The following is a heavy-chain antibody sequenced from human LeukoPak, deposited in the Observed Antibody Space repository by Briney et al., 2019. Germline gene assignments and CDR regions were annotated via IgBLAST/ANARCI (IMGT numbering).Heavy chain of an antibody. CDR1: GLTFCSYW. Sequence: AQSLTRMCAASGLTFCSYWMAWVRQAPGKGLEWVANIKKHGSQTKYVDSVKGRFTISREHAKNSVYLEMNSLRAEDTALYYCGMDPLVITDWGHGALVTASS. CDR3: GMDPLVITD. V-gene: IGHV3-7*01. J-gene: IGHJ4*01. CDR2: IKKHGSQT. D-gene: IGHD3-22*01.